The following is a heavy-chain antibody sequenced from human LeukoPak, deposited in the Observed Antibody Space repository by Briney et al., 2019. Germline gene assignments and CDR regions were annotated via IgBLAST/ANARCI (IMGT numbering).Heavy chain of an antibody. D-gene: IGHD6-19*01. J-gene: IGHJ4*02. CDR2: IRYDGSNK. CDR1: GFTFSSYG. Sequence: GGSLRLSCAASGFTFSSYGMHWVRQAPGKGLEWVAFIRYDGSNKYYADSVKGRFTISRDNAKNSLYLQMNSLRAEDTALYYCAKDISYSSGAVAFDYWGQGTLVTVSS. CDR3: AKDISYSSGAVAFDY. V-gene: IGHV3-30*02.